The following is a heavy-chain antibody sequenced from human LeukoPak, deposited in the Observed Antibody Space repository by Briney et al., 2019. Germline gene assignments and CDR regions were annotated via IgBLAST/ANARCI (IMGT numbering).Heavy chain of an antibody. CDR2: IKQDGSEK. J-gene: IGHJ3*01. V-gene: IGHV3-7*01. Sequence: PGGSLRLSCETSGFTFNIYWMNWVRQAPGKGLEWVANIKQDGSEKYYVDSVKGRFTISRDDAKNSLYLEMDSLRAEDTAVYYCARTIYYYESTSYFSDAFDVWGQGTMVTVSS. CDR1: GFTFNIYW. D-gene: IGHD3-22*01. CDR3: ARTIYYYESTSYFSDAFDV.